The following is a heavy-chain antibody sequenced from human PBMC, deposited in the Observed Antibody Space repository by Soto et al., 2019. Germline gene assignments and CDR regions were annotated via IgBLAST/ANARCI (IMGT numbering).Heavy chain of an antibody. CDR1: GGTFSSYA. Sequence: QVQLVQSGAEVKKPGSSVKVSCKASGGTFSSYAISWVRQAPGQGLEWMGGIIPIFGTANYAQKFQGRVTITADESTSTAYMELSSLRSEDTAVYYCARDRSADLLGDSYGFAKLPYYFDYWGQGTLVTVSS. V-gene: IGHV1-69*01. CDR2: IIPIFGTA. D-gene: IGHD5-18*01. CDR3: ARDRSADLLGDSYGFAKLPYYFDY. J-gene: IGHJ4*02.